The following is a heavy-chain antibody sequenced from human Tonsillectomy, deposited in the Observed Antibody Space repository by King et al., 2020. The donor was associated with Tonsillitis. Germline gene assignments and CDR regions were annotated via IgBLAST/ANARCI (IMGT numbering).Heavy chain of an antibody. Sequence: VQLVESGAEVKKPGASVKVSCKASGYTFTSYDINWVRQATGQGLEWMGWMNPNSGNTGYAQKFQGRVTMTRTTSISTAYMELSSLSSEDTAVYYCARGYCSSTSCLYYYYYYYMDVWGKGTTVTVSS. CDR2: MNPNSGNT. CDR3: ARGYCSSTSCLYYYYYYYMDV. V-gene: IGHV1-8*01. CDR1: GYTFTSYD. J-gene: IGHJ6*03. D-gene: IGHD2-2*01.